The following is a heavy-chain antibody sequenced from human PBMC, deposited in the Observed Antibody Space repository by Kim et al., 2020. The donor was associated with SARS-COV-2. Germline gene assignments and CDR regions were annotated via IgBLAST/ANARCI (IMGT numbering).Heavy chain of an antibody. Sequence: DADSGKSQSTISKDNAKNSLSLRMDSLRAEDRAVYYCARGGWFGEFLVDYWGQGTLVTVSS. D-gene: IGHD3-10*01. CDR3: ARGGWFGEFLVDY. J-gene: IGHJ4*02. V-gene: IGHV3-11*04.